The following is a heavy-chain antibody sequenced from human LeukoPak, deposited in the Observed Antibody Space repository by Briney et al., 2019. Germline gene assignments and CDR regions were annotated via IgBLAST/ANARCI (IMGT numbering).Heavy chain of an antibody. J-gene: IGHJ4*02. V-gene: IGHV1-69*13. CDR1: GGTFSSYA. Sequence: GASVKVSCKASGGTFSSYAISWVRQAPGQGLEWMGGIIPIFGTANYAQKFQGRVTITADESTSTAYMELSSLRSEDTAVYYCARANYGDYVADYWGQGTLVTVSS. CDR3: ARANYGDYVADY. CDR2: IIPIFGTA. D-gene: IGHD4-17*01.